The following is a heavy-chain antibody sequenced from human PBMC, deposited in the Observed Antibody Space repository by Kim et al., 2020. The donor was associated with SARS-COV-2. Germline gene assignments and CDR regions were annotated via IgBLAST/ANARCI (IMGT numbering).Heavy chain of an antibody. V-gene: IGHV1-8*01. Sequence: ASVKVSCKASGYTFTSYDINWVRQATGQGLEWMGWMNPNSGNTGYAQKFQGRVTMTRNTSISTAYMELSSLRSEDTAVYYCARGSPHPDYGDYDFDYYYYGMDVWGQGTTVTVSS. D-gene: IGHD4-17*01. CDR2: MNPNSGNT. CDR1: GYTFTSYD. J-gene: IGHJ6*02. CDR3: ARGSPHPDYGDYDFDYYYYGMDV.